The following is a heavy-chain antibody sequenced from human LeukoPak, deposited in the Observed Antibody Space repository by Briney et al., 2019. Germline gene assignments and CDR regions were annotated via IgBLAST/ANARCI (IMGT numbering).Heavy chain of an antibody. D-gene: IGHD1-1*01. CDR3: ARDPVPATARHFDY. CDR1: GFTFSSYA. CDR2: TSSDGNIK. J-gene: IGHJ4*02. Sequence: GGSLRLSCAASGFTFSSYAMHWVCQAPGKGLEWVAVTSSDGNIKYYADSVKGRFTISRDNSKNTLYLQMNSLRGEDTGVYYCARDPVPATARHFDYWGQGTLVTVSS. V-gene: IGHV3-30-3*01.